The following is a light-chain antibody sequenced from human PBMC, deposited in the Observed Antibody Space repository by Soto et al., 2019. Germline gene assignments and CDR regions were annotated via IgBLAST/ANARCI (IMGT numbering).Light chain of an antibody. J-gene: IGLJ1*01. V-gene: IGLV2-14*01. CDR1: SSDVGGYNY. CDR3: SSFSSSTTFYV. Sequence: QSALTQPASVSGSPGQSITISCTGTSSDVGGYNYVSWYQQHPGKAPKLMIHEVSNRPSGVSNRFSGSKSGNTASLTISGLQAEDEADYYCSSFSSSTTFYVFGTGTKVTVL. CDR2: EVS.